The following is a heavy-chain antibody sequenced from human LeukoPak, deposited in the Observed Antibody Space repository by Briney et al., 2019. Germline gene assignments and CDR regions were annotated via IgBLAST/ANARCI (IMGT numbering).Heavy chain of an antibody. CDR3: ARIYRYCSTTSCYVPDY. J-gene: IGHJ4*02. Sequence: ESGPTLVHPTPPLTLTYSFSGFSLSTSGMCVSWIRQPPGKALEWLALIDWDDDKYYSTSLKTRLTISKGTSKNQVVLTMTNMDPVDTATYYCARIYRYCSTTSCYVPDYWGQGTLVTVSS. CDR1: GFSLSTSGMC. D-gene: IGHD2-2*01. V-gene: IGHV2-70*01. CDR2: IDWDDDK.